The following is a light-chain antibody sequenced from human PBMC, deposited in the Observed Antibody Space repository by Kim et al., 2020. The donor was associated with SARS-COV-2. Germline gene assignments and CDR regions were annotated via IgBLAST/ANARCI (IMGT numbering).Light chain of an antibody. J-gene: IGLJ2*01. CDR2: YDS. V-gene: IGLV3-21*04. CDR3: RVFDSSSDQYVV. CDR1: KVEGKS. Sequence: PGKKTADNCGEGKVEGKSGQWGAERPGQAPVLVIHYDSDRPSGFPERFSDCKSGNTATLTISRAEAGDEADYYCRVFDSSSDQYVVFGGGTQLTVL.